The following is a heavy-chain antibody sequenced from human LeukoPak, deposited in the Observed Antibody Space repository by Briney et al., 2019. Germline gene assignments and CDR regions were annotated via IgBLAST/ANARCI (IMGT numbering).Heavy chain of an antibody. CDR2: IYTSGST. J-gene: IGHJ4*02. CDR1: GGSISSGSYY. Sequence: PSQTLSLTCTVSGGSISSGSYYWSWIRQPAGKGLEWIGRIYTSGSTNYNPSLKSRVTISVDTSKNQFSLKLSSVTAADTAVYYCAASVYYDFWSGYFGGYWGQGTLVTVSS. CDR3: AASVYYDFWSGYFGGY. D-gene: IGHD3-3*01. V-gene: IGHV4-61*02.